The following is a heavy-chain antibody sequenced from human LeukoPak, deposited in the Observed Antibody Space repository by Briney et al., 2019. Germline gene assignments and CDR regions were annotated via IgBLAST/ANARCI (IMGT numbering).Heavy chain of an antibody. CDR3: ARLSKGRYFDYIFDY. CDR1: GGSVSSTEFY. CDR2: IYYTGST. J-gene: IGHJ4*02. D-gene: IGHD3-9*01. V-gene: IGHV4-39*01. Sequence: ETLSLTCTVSGGSVSSTEFYWGWIRQPPGKGLQWLGNIYYTGSTYYNPSLNSRVTMSVDTSQNQISLKMTSVTAADTAVYYCARLSKGRYFDYIFDYWGQGTLVTVSS.